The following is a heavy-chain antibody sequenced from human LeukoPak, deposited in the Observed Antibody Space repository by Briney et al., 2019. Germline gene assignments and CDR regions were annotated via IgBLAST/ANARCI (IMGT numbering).Heavy chain of an antibody. CDR3: VRSRGYSYGYSYYLDY. CDR2: IYPGDAER. D-gene: IGHD5-18*01. V-gene: IGHV5-51*01. J-gene: IGHJ4*02. CDR1: RHNLMNHW. Sequence: GESLKISCNGPRHNLMNHWIAWVRQGSGEGLEWMGIIYPGDAERRYRPSFQGQVTFTADTSTATDYLQWSSLKASDTAIYYCVRSRGYSYGYSYYLDYWGQGTLVTVSS.